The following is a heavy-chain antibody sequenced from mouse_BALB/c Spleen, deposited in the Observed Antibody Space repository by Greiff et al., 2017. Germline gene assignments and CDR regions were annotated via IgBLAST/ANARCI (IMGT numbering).Heavy chain of an antibody. CDR2: IYPGSGST. CDR1: GYTFTDYV. D-gene: IGHD2-14*01. CDR3: ARLGYSYAMDD. J-gene: IGHJ4*01. V-gene: IGHV1-77*01. Sequence: QVHVKQSGPELVKPGASVKMSCKASGYTFTDYVISWVKQRTGQGLEWIGEIYPGSGSTYYNEKFKGKATLTADKSSNTAYMQLSSLTSEDSAVYFCARLGYSYAMDDWGQGTSVTVSS.